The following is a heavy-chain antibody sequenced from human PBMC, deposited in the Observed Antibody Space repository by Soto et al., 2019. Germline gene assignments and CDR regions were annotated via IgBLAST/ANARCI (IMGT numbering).Heavy chain of an antibody. CDR3: ARFYGYNYFCDY. V-gene: IGHV4-39*01. Sequence: PSETLSLTCTVSGGSISSSSFHWVWIRQPPGKGLEWIGSIYYSGSTYYNPSLKSRLTISADTSKNQFSLKLSSVTAADTAVYYCARFYGYNYFCDYWGQGTQVTVSS. CDR1: GGSISSSSFH. D-gene: IGHD5-12*01. CDR2: IYYSGST. J-gene: IGHJ4*02.